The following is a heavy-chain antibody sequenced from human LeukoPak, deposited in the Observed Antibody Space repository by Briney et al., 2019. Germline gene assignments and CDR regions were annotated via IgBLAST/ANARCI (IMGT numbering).Heavy chain of an antibody. CDR3: ARGGLRTLADY. CDR1: GYTFTSYY. J-gene: IGHJ4*02. V-gene: IGHV1-46*01. D-gene: IGHD5-12*01. Sequence: ASVKVSCKASGYTFTSYYMHWVRQAPGQGLEWMGIINPSGGSTRYAQKFQGRVTMTRDMSTSTVYMALSSLRSEDTAVYYCARGGLRTLADYWGQGTLVTVSS. CDR2: INPSGGST.